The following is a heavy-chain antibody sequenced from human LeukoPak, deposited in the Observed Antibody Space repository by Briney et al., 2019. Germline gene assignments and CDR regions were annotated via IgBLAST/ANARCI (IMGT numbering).Heavy chain of an antibody. Sequence: SETLSLTCTVSGYSISSGYYWGWIRQPPGKGLEWIGSIYHSGSTYYNPSLKSRVTISVDTSKNQFSLKLSSVTAADTAVYYCARDFRVGATTDAFDIWGQGTMVTVSS. J-gene: IGHJ3*02. V-gene: IGHV4-38-2*02. CDR2: IYHSGST. CDR1: GYSISSGYY. CDR3: ARDFRVGATTDAFDI. D-gene: IGHD1-26*01.